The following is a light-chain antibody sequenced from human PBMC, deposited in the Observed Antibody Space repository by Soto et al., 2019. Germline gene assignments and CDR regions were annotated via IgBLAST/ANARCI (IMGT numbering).Light chain of an antibody. V-gene: IGKV3-11*01. Sequence: EIVLTQSPSTLSLSLGERATLSCRASQSVSSYLAWYQQKPGQAPRLLIYDASNQATGLPARFSGSGYGTDFPPTISRQEPEDFAVYYCQQRSNSPRTFGQGTKLEIK. CDR2: DAS. CDR3: QQRSNSPRT. CDR1: QSVSSY. J-gene: IGKJ2*02.